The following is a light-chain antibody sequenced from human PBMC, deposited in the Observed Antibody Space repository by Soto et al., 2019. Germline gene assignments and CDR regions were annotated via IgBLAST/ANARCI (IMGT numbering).Light chain of an antibody. J-gene: IGKJ1*01. CDR2: SAS. Sequence: DIQMTQSPSSLSASVGDRVTLTCRASQSVINYLNWYQQKPGKAPKLLIYSASSLQSGVPSRFTGSGSGTDFTLTISSLQPEDFATYYCQQSYSSSSWTFGQGTKVEIK. CDR3: QQSYSSSSWT. V-gene: IGKV1-39*01. CDR1: QSVINY.